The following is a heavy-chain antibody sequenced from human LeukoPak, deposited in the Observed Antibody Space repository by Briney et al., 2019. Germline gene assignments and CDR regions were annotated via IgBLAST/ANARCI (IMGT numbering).Heavy chain of an antibody. V-gene: IGHV3-66*01. D-gene: IGHD6-19*01. J-gene: IGHJ5*02. Sequence: GGSLRLFCAASGFTVSSNYMSWVRQAPGKGLEWVSVIYSGGSTYYADSVKGRFTISRDNSKNTLYLQMNSLRAEDTAVYYCARDLPEQWLALGWFDPWGQGTLVTVSS. CDR1: GFTVSSNY. CDR2: IYSGGST. CDR3: ARDLPEQWLALGWFDP.